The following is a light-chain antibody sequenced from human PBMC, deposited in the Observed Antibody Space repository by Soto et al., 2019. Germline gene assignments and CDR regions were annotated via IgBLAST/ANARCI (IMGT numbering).Light chain of an antibody. V-gene: IGKV1-39*01. J-gene: IGKJ4*01. CDR3: QQSSSTPQT. Sequence: DIQMTQSPSSLSASVGDRVTITCRASQSISKYLHWYQQKPGKAPKLLINVASALQSGVPSRFSGSGSGTEFTLAISSLQPEDFATYYCQQSSSTPQTFGGGTKVDIK. CDR2: VAS. CDR1: QSISKY.